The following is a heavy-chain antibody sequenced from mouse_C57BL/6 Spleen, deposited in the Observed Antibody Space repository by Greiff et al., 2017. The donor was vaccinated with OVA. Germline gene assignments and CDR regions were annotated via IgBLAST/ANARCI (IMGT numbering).Heavy chain of an antibody. CDR3: ARERTGTPFDY. J-gene: IGHJ2*01. CDR2: ISDGGRYT. CDR1: GFTFSSYA. V-gene: IGHV5-4*01. D-gene: IGHD4-1*01. Sequence: EVKLVESGGGLVKPGGSLKLSCAASGFTFSSYAMSWVRQTPEKRLEWVATISDGGRYTYYPDNVKGRFTISRDNAQNNLYLQMSHLNAEDTAVYYCARERTGTPFDYWGQGTTLTVSS.